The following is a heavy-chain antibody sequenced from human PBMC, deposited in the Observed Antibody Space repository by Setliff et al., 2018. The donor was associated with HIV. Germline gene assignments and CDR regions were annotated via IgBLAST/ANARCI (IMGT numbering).Heavy chain of an antibody. V-gene: IGHV1-69*13. Sequence: SVKVSCKASGGILSTYATIWVRQAPGQGLERLGGIIPLFGRASYAQKFQGRVTITADESTNTAYMELSSLRSGDTAVYYCARETAPAHYYGSGSYRLHAFDVWGQGTMVTVSS. CDR1: GGILSTYA. J-gene: IGHJ3*01. D-gene: IGHD3-10*01. CDR3: ARETAPAHYYGSGSYRLHAFDV. CDR2: IIPLFGRA.